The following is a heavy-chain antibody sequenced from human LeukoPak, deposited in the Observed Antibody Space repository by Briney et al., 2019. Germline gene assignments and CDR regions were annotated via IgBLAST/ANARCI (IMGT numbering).Heavy chain of an antibody. CDR3: ARAGYSGSDFSV. J-gene: IGHJ6*04. CDR1: FYSISSGYY. Sequence: SETLSLTCSVSFYSISSGYYWAWIRQPPGKGLEWIGSIYQSGSTYYNPSLKSRVTISGDTSKNQFSLKLSSVTAADTAVYYCARAGYSGSDFSVWGKGTTVTVSS. CDR2: IYQSGST. D-gene: IGHD5-12*01. V-gene: IGHV4-38-2*02.